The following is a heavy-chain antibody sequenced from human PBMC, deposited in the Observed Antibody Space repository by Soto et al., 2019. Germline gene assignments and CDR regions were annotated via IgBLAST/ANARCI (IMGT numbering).Heavy chain of an antibody. V-gene: IGHV4-39*01. CDR1: GGPIRGISYY. J-gene: IGHJ6*02. D-gene: IGHD2-21*02. CDR2: VNDAGTT. CDR3: AKTAPKVVSGGGMDV. Sequence: SETLSLTCTVSGGPIRGISYYWSWIRQPPGKGLEWIGAVNDAGTTYDNPSLKSRVTMSVDASRNQFSLRLRSVTAADTAVYYCAKTAPKVVSGGGMDVWGQGITVTVSS.